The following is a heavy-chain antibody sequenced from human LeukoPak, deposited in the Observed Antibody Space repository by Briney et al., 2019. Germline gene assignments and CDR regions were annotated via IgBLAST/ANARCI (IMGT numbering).Heavy chain of an antibody. D-gene: IGHD3-22*01. V-gene: IGHV3-33*06. CDR2: IWYDGSNK. Sequence: EGSLRLSCAASGFTFSSYGMHWVRQAPGKGLEWVAVIWYDGSNKYYADSVKGRLTISRDNSKNTLYLQMNSLRAEDTAVYYCAKDFGSGYYYNDYWGQGTLVTVSS. CDR1: GFTFSSYG. J-gene: IGHJ4*02. CDR3: AKDFGSGYYYNDY.